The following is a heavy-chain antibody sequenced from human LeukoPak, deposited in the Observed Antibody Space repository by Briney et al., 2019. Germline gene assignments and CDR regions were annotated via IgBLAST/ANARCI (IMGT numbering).Heavy chain of an antibody. CDR2: MNPNSGNT. CDR3: ARSPSMVAGTWWFDP. CDR1: GHTFTSYD. D-gene: IGHD6-13*01. V-gene: IGHV1-8*01. J-gene: IGHJ5*02. Sequence: ASVKVSCKASGHTFTSYDINWVRQATGQGLEWMGWMNPNSGNTGYAQKFQGRVTMTRNTSISTAYMELSSLRSEDTAVYYCARSPSMVAGTWWFDPWGQGTLVTVSS.